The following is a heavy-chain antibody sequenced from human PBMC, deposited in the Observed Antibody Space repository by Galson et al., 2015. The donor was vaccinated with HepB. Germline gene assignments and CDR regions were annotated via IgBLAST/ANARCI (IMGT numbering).Heavy chain of an antibody. CDR2: LYSAGDT. Sequence: SLRLSCAVSGFDVNKNYMTWVRQAPGKGLEWVSALYSAGDTYYTESVKDRFTISRDISKNTLSLQMNSLRTEDTAVYYCASKGLHDSWYDAMTYWGRGILVTVSS. J-gene: IGHJ4*02. D-gene: IGHD6-13*01. CDR3: ASKGLHDSWYDAMTY. CDR1: GFDVNKNY. V-gene: IGHV3-66*02.